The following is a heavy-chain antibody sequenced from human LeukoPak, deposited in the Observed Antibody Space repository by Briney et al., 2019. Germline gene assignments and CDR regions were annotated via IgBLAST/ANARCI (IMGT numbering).Heavy chain of an antibody. CDR3: AKGGYYYYYMDV. CDR1: GFTFDDYA. Sequence: GGSLRLSCAASGFTFDDYAMHWVRQAPGKGLEWVSGISWNSGSIGYADSVKGRFTISRDNAKNSLYLQMNSLRAEDMALYYCAKGGYYYYYMDVWGKGTTVTVSS. J-gene: IGHJ6*03. D-gene: IGHD3-16*01. V-gene: IGHV3-9*03. CDR2: ISWNSGSI.